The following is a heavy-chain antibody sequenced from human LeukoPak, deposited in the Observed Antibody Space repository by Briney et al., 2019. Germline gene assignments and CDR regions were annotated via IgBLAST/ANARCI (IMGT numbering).Heavy chain of an antibody. V-gene: IGHV3-30*18. Sequence: PGGSLRLSCATSGFTFSRYGMHWVRQAPGKGLEWVTIISYDGSNKYYADSVKGRFTISRDNSKNTLYLQMNSLRTEDTAVYYCAKDPSLRVTLPVWGQGTLVTVSS. D-gene: IGHD2-21*02. CDR2: ISYDGSNK. J-gene: IGHJ4*02. CDR3: AKDPSLRVTLPV. CDR1: GFTFSRYG.